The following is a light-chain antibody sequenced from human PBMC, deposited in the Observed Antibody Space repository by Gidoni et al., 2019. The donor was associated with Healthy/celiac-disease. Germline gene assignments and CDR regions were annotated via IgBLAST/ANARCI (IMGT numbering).Light chain of an antibody. J-gene: IGKJ4*01. CDR1: QSISSW. CDR2: KAS. V-gene: IGKV1-5*03. Sequence: DIQMTQSPSTLCASVGDRVPITYRASQSISSWLAWYQQKPGKAPKLLIYKASSLERGVPSRFSGSGSGTEFTLTISSLQHDDFATYYCQQYNSYPLFGGGTKVEIK. CDR3: QQYNSYPL.